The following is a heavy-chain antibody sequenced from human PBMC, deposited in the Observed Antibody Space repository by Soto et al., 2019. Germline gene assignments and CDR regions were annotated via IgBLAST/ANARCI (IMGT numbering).Heavy chain of an antibody. CDR2: IYTNGGT. CDR3: AREGTDYSGYYYGMDV. V-gene: IGHV4-4*07. D-gene: IGHD4-4*01. CDR1: GGSINGYF. Sequence: QVQLQESGPGLVKPSETLSLTCTVSGGSINGYFWSWTRQPAGKGLEWIGRIYTNGGTNYNPSLKSRVAMSIDASKNQFALMLTSVTAADTAVDYCAREGTDYSGYYYGMDVWGQGSTVTVSS. J-gene: IGHJ6*02.